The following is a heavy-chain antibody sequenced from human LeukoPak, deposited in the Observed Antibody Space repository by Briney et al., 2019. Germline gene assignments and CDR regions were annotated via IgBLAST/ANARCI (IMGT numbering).Heavy chain of an antibody. D-gene: IGHD6-19*01. CDR1: GFTFSSYC. CDR2: IKQDGSEK. Sequence: GGALRLSCAASGFTFSSYCMSWVRQAPGKGLEWVAYIKQDGSEKYYVDSVKGRFTISRDNAKNSLYLQMNSLRAEDTAVYYCARLSAYSSGFSPKVEYYFDYWGQGTLVTVSS. J-gene: IGHJ4*02. CDR3: ARLSAYSSGFSPKVEYYFDY. V-gene: IGHV3-7*03.